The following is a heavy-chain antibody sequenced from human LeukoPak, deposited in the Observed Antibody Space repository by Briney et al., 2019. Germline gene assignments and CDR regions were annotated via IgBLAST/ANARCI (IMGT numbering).Heavy chain of an antibody. V-gene: IGHV4-4*07. CDR3: AREILLLSQDAFDI. CDR1: GGSISSYY. CDR2: IYTSGST. J-gene: IGHJ3*02. Sequence: PSETLSLTCTVSGGSISSYYWSWIRQPAGKGLEWIGRIYTSGSTNYNPSLKSRVTMSVDTSKNQFSLKLSSVTAADTAVYYCAREILLLSQDAFDIWGRGTMVTVSS. D-gene: IGHD2-15*01.